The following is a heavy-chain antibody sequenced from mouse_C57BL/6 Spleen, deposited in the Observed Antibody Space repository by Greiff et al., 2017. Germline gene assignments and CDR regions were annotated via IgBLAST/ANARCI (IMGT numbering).Heavy chain of an antibody. CDR3: VRQGDYYGSSYVPMDY. D-gene: IGHD1-1*01. J-gene: IGHJ4*01. V-gene: IGHV10-1*01. Sequence: EVKLVESGGGLVQPKGSLKLSCAASGFSFNTYAMNWVRQAPGKGLEWVARIRSKSNNYATYYADSVKDRFTISRDDSESMLYLQMNNLKTEDTAMYYCVRQGDYYGSSYVPMDYWGQGTSVTVSS. CDR1: GFSFNTYA. CDR2: IRSKSNNYAT.